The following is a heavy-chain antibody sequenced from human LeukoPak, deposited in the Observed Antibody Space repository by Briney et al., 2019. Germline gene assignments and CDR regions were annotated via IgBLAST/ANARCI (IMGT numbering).Heavy chain of an antibody. CDR3: ARHQGYCSSTSCLAKPFYYHYYMDV. Sequence: SETLSLTCTVSGYSISSGYYWGWIRQPPGKGLEWIGSGSTYYNPSLKSRVTTSIDTSKKQFSLKLSSVTAADTAVYYCARHQGYCSSTSCLAKPFYYHYYMDVWGKGTTVTVSS. D-gene: IGHD2-2*01. V-gene: IGHV4-38-2*02. CDR2: SGST. CDR1: GYSISSGYY. J-gene: IGHJ6*03.